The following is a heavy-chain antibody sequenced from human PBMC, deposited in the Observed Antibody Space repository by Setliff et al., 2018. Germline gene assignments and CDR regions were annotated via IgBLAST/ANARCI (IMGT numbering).Heavy chain of an antibody. CDR1: GGSFSGYY. CDR3: ARGPNSNDWYVNY. V-gene: IGHV4-34*01. D-gene: IGHD6-19*01. CDR2: INHSGST. J-gene: IGHJ4*02. Sequence: SETLSLTCAVYGGSFSGYYWSWIRQPPGKGLEWIGEINHSGSTNYNASLKTRVTISVDTSKNQLSLKLTSVTAADTAVYYCARGPNSNDWYVNYWGQGTPVTVSS.